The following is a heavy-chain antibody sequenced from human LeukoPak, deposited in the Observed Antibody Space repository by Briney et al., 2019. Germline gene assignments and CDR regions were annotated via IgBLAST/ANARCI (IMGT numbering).Heavy chain of an antibody. D-gene: IGHD5-18*01. V-gene: IGHV3-15*01. CDR2: IKSKTDGGTT. CDR3: TTRGYSDQILKILVDY. CDR1: GFTFGNAW. J-gene: IGHJ4*02. Sequence: GGSLRLSCAASGFTFGNAWMSWVRQAPGKGLEWVGRIKSKTDGGTTDYAAPVKGRFTISRDDSKNTLYLQMNSLKTEDTAVYYCTTRGYSDQILKILVDYWGQGTLVTVSS.